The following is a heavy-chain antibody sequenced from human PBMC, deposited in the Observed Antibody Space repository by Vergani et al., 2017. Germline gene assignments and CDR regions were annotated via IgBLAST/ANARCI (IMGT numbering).Heavy chain of an antibody. CDR1: GVSISSYY. V-gene: IGHV4-59*01. CDR3: ARVAAAGAGIPDLDY. J-gene: IGHJ4*02. Sequence: QVQLQESGPGLVKPSETLSLTCTVSGVSISSYYWSWIRQPPGEGLEWIGYNYYSGSTNYNPSLKSRVTISEDTSKNQFSLKLSCVTAADTAVYYCARVAAAGAGIPDLDYWGQGTLVTVSS. CDR2: NYYSGST. D-gene: IGHD6-13*01.